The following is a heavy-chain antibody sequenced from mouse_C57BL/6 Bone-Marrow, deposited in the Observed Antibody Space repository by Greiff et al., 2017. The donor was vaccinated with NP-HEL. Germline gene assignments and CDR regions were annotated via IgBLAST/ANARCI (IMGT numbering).Heavy chain of an antibody. Sequence: EVQVVESGPGLAKPSQTLSLTCSVTGYSITSDYWNWIRKFPGNKLEYMGYISYSGSTYYYPSPKSRISIIRDTSKNQYYLQLNSVTTEDTATYYCARSHVWLRRNYYAMDYWGQGTSVTVSS. CDR1: GYSITSDY. CDR3: ARSHVWLRRNYYAMDY. V-gene: IGHV3-8*01. CDR2: ISYSGST. D-gene: IGHD2-2*01. J-gene: IGHJ4*01.